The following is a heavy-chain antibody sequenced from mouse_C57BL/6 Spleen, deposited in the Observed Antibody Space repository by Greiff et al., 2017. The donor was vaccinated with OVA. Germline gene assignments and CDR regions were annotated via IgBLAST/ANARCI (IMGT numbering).Heavy chain of an antibody. Sequence: QVQLQQSGPELVKPGASVKISCKASGYAFSSSWMNWVKQRPGKGLEWIGRIYPGDGDTNYNGKFKGKATLTADKSSSTAYMQLSSLTSEDSEVYCCATYYDYAWFAYWGQGTLVTVSA. V-gene: IGHV1-82*01. D-gene: IGHD2-4*01. CDR2: IYPGDGDT. CDR1: GYAFSSSW. CDR3: ATYYDYAWFAY. J-gene: IGHJ3*01.